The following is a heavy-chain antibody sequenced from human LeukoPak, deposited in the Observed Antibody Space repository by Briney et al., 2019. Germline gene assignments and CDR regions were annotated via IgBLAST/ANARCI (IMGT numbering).Heavy chain of an antibody. CDR3: ARDLPRSTYYDILTGLRYYYYYGMDV. CDR2: TYYRSQWYN. J-gene: IGHJ6*02. V-gene: IGHV6-1*01. CDR1: GGSVSSNSAA. D-gene: IGHD3-9*01. Sequence: SQTLSLTCAISGGSVSSNSAAWNWHKQSPSRGLWWLGRTYYRSQWYNDYAVSVKSRITINPDTSKNQFSLQLNSVTPEDTAVYYCARDLPRSTYYDILTGLRYYYYYGMDVWGQGTTVTVSS.